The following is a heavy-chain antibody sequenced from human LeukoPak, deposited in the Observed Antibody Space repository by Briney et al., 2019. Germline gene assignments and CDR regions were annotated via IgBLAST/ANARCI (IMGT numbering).Heavy chain of an antibody. Sequence: PGGSLTLTCAASGFTFSSYWMHWVRQAPGKGLVWVSCINRDGGSTSYADSVKVRFTNSRDNAKNTLYLQMNSLRAEDTAVYCCARGGRWAQDAFDIWGQGTMVTVSS. CDR3: ARGGRWAQDAFDI. V-gene: IGHV3-74*01. CDR2: INRDGGST. J-gene: IGHJ3*02. CDR1: GFTFSSYW. D-gene: IGHD1-26*01.